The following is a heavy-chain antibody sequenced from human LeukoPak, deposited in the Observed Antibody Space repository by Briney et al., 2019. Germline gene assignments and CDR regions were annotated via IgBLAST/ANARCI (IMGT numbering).Heavy chain of an antibody. CDR1: GFTFSSYW. CDR2: IKQDGSEK. CDR3: ARDLRGSSTSCFDY. J-gene: IGHJ4*02. D-gene: IGHD2-2*01. Sequence: GGSLRLSCAASGFTFSSYWMSWVRQAPGKGLEWVANIKQDGSEKYYVDSVKGRFTISRDNAKKSLYLQMNSLRAEDTAVYYCARDLRGSSTSCFDYWGQGTLVTVSS. V-gene: IGHV3-7*01.